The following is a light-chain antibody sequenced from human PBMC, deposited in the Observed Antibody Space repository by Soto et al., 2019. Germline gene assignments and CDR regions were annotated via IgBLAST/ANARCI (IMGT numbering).Light chain of an antibody. CDR3: QQLHNFPPFT. Sequence: IQLTQSPSSLSASIGDRVTITCRASQGISNYLAWYQQKPGKAPKLLIYGAVTLQSGVPSRFSGSGSGTDFTLPISSLQPDDLATYSCQQLHNFPPFTFGPGTNVDLK. CDR2: GAV. CDR1: QGISNY. J-gene: IGKJ3*01. V-gene: IGKV1-9*01.